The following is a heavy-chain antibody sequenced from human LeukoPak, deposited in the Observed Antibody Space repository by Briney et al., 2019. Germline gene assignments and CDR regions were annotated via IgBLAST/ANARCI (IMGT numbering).Heavy chain of an antibody. J-gene: IGHJ4*02. CDR1: GYTFTGYY. V-gene: IGHV1-46*01. Sequence: ASVKVSCKASGYTFTGYYMHWVRQAPGQGLEWMGWINPSGGSTSYAQKFQGRVTMTRDTSTSTVYMELSSLRSEDTAVYYCARDYGYVLRFLEWLDWGQGTLVTVSS. D-gene: IGHD3-3*01. CDR3: ARDYGYVLRFLEWLD. CDR2: INPSGGST.